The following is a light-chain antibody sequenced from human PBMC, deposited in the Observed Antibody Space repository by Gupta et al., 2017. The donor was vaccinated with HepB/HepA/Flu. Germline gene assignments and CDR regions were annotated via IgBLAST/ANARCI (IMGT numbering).Light chain of an antibody. CDR2: KVS. J-gene: IGKJ2*01. CDR3: MQGTHWPLYT. CDR1: QSLAYSDGNTY. Sequence: DVVMTQSPLSLPVTLGQPASISCRSSQSLAYSDGNTYLNWFQQRPGQSPRRLIYKVSNRDSGVPDRCSGSGSGTDFTLKISRVEAEDIGVYYCMQGTHWPLYTFGQGTKLEI. V-gene: IGKV2-30*01.